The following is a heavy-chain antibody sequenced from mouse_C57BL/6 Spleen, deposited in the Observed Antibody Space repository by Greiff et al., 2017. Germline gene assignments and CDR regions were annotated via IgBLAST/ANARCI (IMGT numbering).Heavy chain of an antibody. V-gene: IGHV2-6*01. J-gene: IGHJ3*01. CDR3: SSLGRGLAY. D-gene: IGHD4-1*01. Sequence: VKLVESGPGLVAPSQSLSITCTVSGFSLTSYGVDWVRQSPGKGLEWLGVIWGVGSTNYNSALKSRLSISKDNSKSQVFLKMNSLQTDDTVMYYCSSLGRGLAYWGQGTLVTVSA. CDR1: GFSLTSYG. CDR2: IWGVGST.